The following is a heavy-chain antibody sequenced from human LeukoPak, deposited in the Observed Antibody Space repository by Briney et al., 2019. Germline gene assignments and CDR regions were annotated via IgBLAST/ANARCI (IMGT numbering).Heavy chain of an antibody. V-gene: IGHV3-21*01. J-gene: IGHJ4*02. CDR3: ARVGTDIVATILASFDY. CDR1: GFTFSSYS. D-gene: IGHD5-12*01. Sequence: GGSLRLSCAASGFTFSSYSMNWVRQAPGKGLEWVSSISSSSSYIYYADSVKGRFTISRDNAKNSLYLQMNSLRAEDTAVYYCARVGTDIVATILASFDYWGQGTLVTVSS. CDR2: ISSSSSYI.